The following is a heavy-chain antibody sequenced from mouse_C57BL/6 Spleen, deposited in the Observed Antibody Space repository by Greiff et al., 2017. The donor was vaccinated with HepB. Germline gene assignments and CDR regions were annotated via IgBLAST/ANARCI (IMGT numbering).Heavy chain of an antibody. V-gene: IGHV1-82*01. CDR3: ARDDYDYDRTWFAY. Sequence: VQLVESGPELVKPGASVKISCKASGYAFSSSWMNWVKQRPGKGLEWIGRIYPGDGDTNYNGKFKGKATLTADKSSSTAYMQLSSLTSEDSAVYFCARDDYDYDRTWFAYWGQGTLVTVSA. CDR1: GYAFSSSW. D-gene: IGHD2-4*01. J-gene: IGHJ3*01. CDR2: IYPGDGDT.